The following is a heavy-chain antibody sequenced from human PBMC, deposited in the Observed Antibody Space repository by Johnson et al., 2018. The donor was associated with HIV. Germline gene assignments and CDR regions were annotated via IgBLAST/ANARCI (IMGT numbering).Heavy chain of an antibody. Sequence: VQLVESGGVVVQPGGSLRLSCAASGFTFDDYTMHWVRQAPGKGLEWVSLISWDGGSTYYADSVKGRFTISRDNSKNSLYLQMNSLRTEDTALYYCAKDIQVFEWQSAFDIWGQGTMVTVSS. J-gene: IGHJ3*02. V-gene: IGHV3-43*01. CDR1: GFTFDDYT. D-gene: IGHD3-3*01. CDR3: AKDIQVFEWQSAFDI. CDR2: ISWDGGST.